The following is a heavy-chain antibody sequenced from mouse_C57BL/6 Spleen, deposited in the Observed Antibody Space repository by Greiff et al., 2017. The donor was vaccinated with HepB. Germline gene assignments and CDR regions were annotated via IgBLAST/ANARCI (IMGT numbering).Heavy chain of an antibody. V-gene: IGHV1-52*01. Sequence: QVQLQQPGAELVRPGSSVKLSCKASGYTFTSYWMHWVKQRPIQGLEWIGNIDPSDSETHYNQKFKDKATLTVDKSSSTAYMQLSSLTSEDSAVYYCARGRSADGYYFAYWGQGTLVTVSA. CDR2: IDPSDSET. CDR1: GYTFTSYW. J-gene: IGHJ3*01. D-gene: IGHD2-3*01. CDR3: ARGRSADGYYFAY.